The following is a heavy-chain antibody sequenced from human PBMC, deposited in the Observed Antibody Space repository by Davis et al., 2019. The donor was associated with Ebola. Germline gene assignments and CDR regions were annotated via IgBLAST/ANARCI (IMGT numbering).Heavy chain of an antibody. D-gene: IGHD1-26*01. V-gene: IGHV1-46*01. Sequence: ASVKVSCKASGYTFTSYYMHWVRQAPGQGLEWMGIINPSGGSTSYAQKFQGRVTMTRDTSTSTAYMERRSLRSDDTAVYYCARDKYGGSYYFDYWGQGTLVTVSS. J-gene: IGHJ4*02. CDR2: INPSGGST. CDR3: ARDKYGGSYYFDY. CDR1: GYTFTSYY.